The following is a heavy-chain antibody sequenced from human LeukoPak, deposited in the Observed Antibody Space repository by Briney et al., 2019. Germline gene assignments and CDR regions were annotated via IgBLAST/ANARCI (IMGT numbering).Heavy chain of an antibody. J-gene: IGHJ4*02. D-gene: IGHD6-13*01. V-gene: IGHV1-2*06. CDR2: INPNSGGT. CDR1: GYTFTGNY. CDR3: ARDAGRQQLAGGY. Sequence: ASVKVSCKXSGYTFTGNYMHWVRQAPRQGLEWMGRINPNSGGTNYAQKFQGRVTMTRDTSISTAYMELSRLRSDDTAVYYCARDAGRQQLAGGYWGQGALVTVSS.